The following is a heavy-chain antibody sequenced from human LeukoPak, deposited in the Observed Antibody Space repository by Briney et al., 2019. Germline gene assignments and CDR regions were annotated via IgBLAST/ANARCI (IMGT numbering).Heavy chain of an antibody. V-gene: IGHV1-8*01. CDR3: ARTDQLLWDYLRMDV. D-gene: IGHD2-2*01. J-gene: IGHJ6*03. CDR1: GYTFTSYD. Sequence: GASVKVSCKASGYTFTSYDINWMRQATGQGLEWMGWMNPNSGNTGYVQKFQGRVTMTRNTSISTAYMELSSLRSEDTAVYYCARTDQLLWDYLRMDVWGKGTTVTVSS. CDR2: MNPNSGNT.